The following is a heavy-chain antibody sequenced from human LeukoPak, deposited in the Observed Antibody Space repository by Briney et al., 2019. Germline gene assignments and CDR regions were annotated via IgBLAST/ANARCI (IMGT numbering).Heavy chain of an antibody. D-gene: IGHD4-17*01. V-gene: IGHV4-4*07. CDR1: GGSISSYY. J-gene: IGHJ3*02. CDR3: ARSTVTYDAFDI. CDR2: IYTSGST. Sequence: PSETLSLTCTVSGGSISSYYWNWIRQPAGNGLEWIGRIYTSGSTNYNPSLKSRVTMSVDTSKNQFSLKLSSVTAADTAVYYCARSTVTYDAFDIWGQGTMVTVSS.